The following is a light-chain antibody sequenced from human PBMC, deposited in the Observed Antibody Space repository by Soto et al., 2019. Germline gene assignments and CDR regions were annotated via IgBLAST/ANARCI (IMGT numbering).Light chain of an antibody. CDR3: QQYENLHT. J-gene: IGKJ5*01. CDR1: QNINNY. V-gene: IGKV1-33*01. Sequence: DIQMTQSPSSLSASLGHRATITCQASQNINNYLNWYQQKPGRAPKLLIYDASNLEGGVPSRFRGSGSGTDFTITISRLQPEDIATYYCQQYENLHTFGQGTRLEI. CDR2: DAS.